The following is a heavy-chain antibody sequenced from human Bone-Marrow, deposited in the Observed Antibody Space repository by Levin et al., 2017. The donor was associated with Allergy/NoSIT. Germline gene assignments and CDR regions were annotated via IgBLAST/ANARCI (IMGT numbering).Heavy chain of an antibody. CDR2: IYHSGST. CDR1: GGSISSNNW. D-gene: IGHD3-3*01. Sequence: GSLRLSCAVSGGSISSNNWWSWVRQPPGKGLEWIGEIYHSGSTNYNPSLKSRVTISVDKPKTQFSLKLNSVTAADTAVYYCARGNSVSEWSYHCDDWGQGMLVTVSS. CDR3: ARGNSVSEWSYHCDD. V-gene: IGHV4-4*02. J-gene: IGHJ4*02.